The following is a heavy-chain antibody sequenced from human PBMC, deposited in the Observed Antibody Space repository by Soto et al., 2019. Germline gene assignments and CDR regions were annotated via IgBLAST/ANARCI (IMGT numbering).Heavy chain of an antibody. Sequence: QVQLVESGGGVVQPGRSLRLSCAASGFTFSSYAMHWDRQAPGKGLEWVAVISYDGSNKYYADSGQGAFTISSDNSKNTLYLQMNSLRTEDTAVHYCVRDGNHYDSSGPCFDYWGQGTLVAVSS. CDR3: VRDGNHYDSSGPCFDY. J-gene: IGHJ4*02. CDR2: ISYDGSNK. D-gene: IGHD3-22*01. CDR1: GFTFSSYA. V-gene: IGHV3-30-3*01.